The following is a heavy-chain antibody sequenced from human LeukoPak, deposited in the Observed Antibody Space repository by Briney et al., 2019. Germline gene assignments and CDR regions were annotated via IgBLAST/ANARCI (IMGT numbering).Heavy chain of an antibody. CDR1: GYMFTTYG. CDR3: ARGGRGDIVVVPTAMGYFQH. D-gene: IGHD2-2*01. Sequence: ASVKVSCKASGYMFTTYGVSWVRQAPGQGLEWMGWISGYNGNTNSAQKFQGRVTMTTDTSTRTVYMELRSLRSDDTAVYYCARGGRGDIVVVPTAMGYFQHWGQGTLVTVSS. J-gene: IGHJ1*01. V-gene: IGHV1-18*01. CDR2: ISGYNGNT.